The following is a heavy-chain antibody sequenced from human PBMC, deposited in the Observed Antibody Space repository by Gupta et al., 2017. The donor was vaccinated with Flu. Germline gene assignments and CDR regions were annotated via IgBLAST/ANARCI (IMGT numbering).Heavy chain of an antibody. V-gene: IGHV3-23*01. CDR2: VSGSGGSA. Sequence: EVQLLESGGGWVQPGGSLRISCAASGFTFSSYAMSWVRQAPGKGLEWVSGVSGSGGSAYYTDSVKGRFTISRDNSKNRLYMQMNSLRDEDTAVYFCAKGAASGSLNWLDAWGQGTLVTVSS. D-gene: IGHD1-26*01. CDR3: AKGAASGSLNWLDA. CDR1: GFTFSSYA. J-gene: IGHJ5*02.